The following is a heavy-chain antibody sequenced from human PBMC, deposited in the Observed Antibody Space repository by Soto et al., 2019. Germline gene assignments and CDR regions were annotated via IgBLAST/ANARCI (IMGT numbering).Heavy chain of an antibody. V-gene: IGHV3-21*04. J-gene: IGHJ3*02. CDR3: ARWTVAGTNAFDI. Sequence: GGSLRLSCAASGFTFSGYSMNWVRQAPGKGLEWVSCIRCTSGNIYYADSVKGRFTISRDNAKNSLYLQMNSLRAEDTALYHCARWTVAGTNAFDIWGQGTMVTVSS. D-gene: IGHD6-19*01. CDR1: GFTFSGYS. CDR2: IRCTSGNI.